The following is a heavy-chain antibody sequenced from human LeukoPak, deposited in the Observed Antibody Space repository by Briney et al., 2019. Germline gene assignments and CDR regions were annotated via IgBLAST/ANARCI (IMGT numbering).Heavy chain of an antibody. D-gene: IGHD2/OR15-2a*01. CDR3: AKDIDRLSYYYYGMDV. Sequence: GGSLRLSCAASGFTFDDYAMHWVRQAPGKGLEWVSGISWNSGSIGYADSVKGRFTISRDNAKNSLYLQMNSLRAEDTALYYCAKDIDRLSYYYYGMDVWGQGTTVTVSS. CDR2: ISWNSGSI. V-gene: IGHV3-9*01. J-gene: IGHJ6*02. CDR1: GFTFDDYA.